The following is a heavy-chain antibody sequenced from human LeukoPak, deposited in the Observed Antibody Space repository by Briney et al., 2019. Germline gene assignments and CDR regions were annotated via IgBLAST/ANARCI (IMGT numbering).Heavy chain of an antibody. CDR2: ISSSGSTI. CDR1: GFTFNIYA. V-gene: IGHV3-48*03. J-gene: IGHJ4*02. D-gene: IGHD3-3*01. CDR3: ARGVITIFGVVDY. Sequence: GGSLRLSCATSGFTFNIYAMNWDRQAPGKGLEWVSYISSSGSTIYYADSVKGRFTISRDNAKNSLYLQMNSLRAEDTAVYYCARGVITIFGVVDYWGQGTLVTVSS.